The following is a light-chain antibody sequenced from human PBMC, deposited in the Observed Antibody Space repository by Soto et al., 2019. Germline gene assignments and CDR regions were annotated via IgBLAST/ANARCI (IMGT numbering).Light chain of an antibody. J-gene: IGKJ4*01. CDR1: QSISSW. CDR2: KTS. V-gene: IGKV1-5*03. Sequence: DIQMTQSPSTLSASVGDRVTITCRASQSISSWLAWYQQKPGKAPKLLIYKTSSLESGVPSRFSGSGSGTEFTLTISSLQPDDFATYYCQPYNAYPLTFGGGTKVEIK. CDR3: QPYNAYPLT.